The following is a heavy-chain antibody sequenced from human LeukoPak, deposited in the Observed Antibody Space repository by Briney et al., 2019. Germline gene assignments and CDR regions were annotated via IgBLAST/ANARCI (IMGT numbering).Heavy chain of an antibody. D-gene: IGHD3-3*01. CDR2: INPNSGGT. Sequence: GASVTVSCKASGYTITGYYMHWVRQPPGQGLEWRGCINPNSGGTNYAQKFQGRVTITTDESTSTAYMELSSLRSEDTAVYYCARARTRYYDFWSGYPADDAFDIWGQGTMVTVSS. CDR3: ARARTRYYDFWSGYPADDAFDI. V-gene: IGHV1-2*02. J-gene: IGHJ3*02. CDR1: GYTITGYY.